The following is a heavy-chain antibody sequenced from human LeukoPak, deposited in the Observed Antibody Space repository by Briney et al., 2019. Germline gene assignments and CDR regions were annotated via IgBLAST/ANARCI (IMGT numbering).Heavy chain of an antibody. CDR2: ISYDGSNK. CDR1: GFTFSSYA. Sequence: GGSLRLSCAASGFTFSSYAMDWVRQAPGKGLEWVAVISYDGSNKYYADSVKGRFTISRDNSKNTLYLQMNSLRAEDTAVYYCARGTNSGYDIPADYWGQGTLVTVSS. D-gene: IGHD5-12*01. V-gene: IGHV3-30-3*01. J-gene: IGHJ4*02. CDR3: ARGTNSGYDIPADY.